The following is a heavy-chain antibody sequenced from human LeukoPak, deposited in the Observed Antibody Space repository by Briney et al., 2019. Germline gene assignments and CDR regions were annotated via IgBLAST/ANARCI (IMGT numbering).Heavy chain of an antibody. CDR1: GFTLSSYE. V-gene: IGHV3-23*01. CDR3: AKRGEPSTVDAFDI. J-gene: IGHJ3*02. D-gene: IGHD3-16*01. CDR2: ITGSGGIT. Sequence: GGSLRLSCTVSGFTLSSYEMGWIRQAPGKGLEWVSAITGSGGITYNADSVKGRFTSSRDNSKNTLYLQMNSRRAEDTAVYYCAKRGEPSTVDAFDIWGQGTMVTVSS.